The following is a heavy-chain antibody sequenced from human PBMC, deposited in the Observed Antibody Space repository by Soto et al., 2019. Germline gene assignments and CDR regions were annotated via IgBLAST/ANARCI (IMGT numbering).Heavy chain of an antibody. D-gene: IGHD6-6*01. CDR3: ARRARADYYYMDV. CDR2: ISSNGIGT. Sequence: EVQLVESGVGLAQPGGSLRLSCAASGFTFSSDAMDWVRQAPGKGLEYVSGISSNGIGTYYASSVQGRFTISRDNSMDTVYLQMESLRPEDMAVYYCARRARADYYYMDVWGKGTTVTVS. J-gene: IGHJ6*03. CDR1: GFTFSSDA. V-gene: IGHV3-64*01.